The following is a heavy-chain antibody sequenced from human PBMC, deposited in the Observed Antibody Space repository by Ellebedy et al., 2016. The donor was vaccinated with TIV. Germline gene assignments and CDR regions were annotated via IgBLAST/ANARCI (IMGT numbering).Heavy chain of an antibody. D-gene: IGHD6-19*01. J-gene: IGHJ4*02. Sequence: PGGSLRLSCAASGFTFRSYDVNWVRQAPGKGLEWVSYISSSGGTTYYADSVKGRFTISRDNAKNSLYLQMNSLRAEDTAVYCCARGGLSGWNFDYWGQGTLVTVSS. CDR1: GFTFRSYD. CDR3: ARGGLSGWNFDY. V-gene: IGHV3-48*03. CDR2: ISSSGGTT.